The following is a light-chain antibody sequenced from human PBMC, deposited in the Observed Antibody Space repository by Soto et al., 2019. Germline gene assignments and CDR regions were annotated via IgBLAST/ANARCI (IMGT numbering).Light chain of an antibody. V-gene: IGKV3-11*01. CDR2: DAS. CDR3: QQRSNWPPLT. Sequence: EIVLTQSPATLSLSPGERATLSCRASQSVSSYLAWYQQKPGQAPRLLIYDASNRATGIPARFSGSGSGTYFTLTISSLEPEDFAVYYCQQRSNWPPLTCGGGTKVEIK. CDR1: QSVSSY. J-gene: IGKJ4*01.